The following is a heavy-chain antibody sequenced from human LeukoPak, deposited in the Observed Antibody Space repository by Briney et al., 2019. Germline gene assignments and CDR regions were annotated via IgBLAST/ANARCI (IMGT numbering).Heavy chain of an antibody. V-gene: IGHV7-4-1*02. CDR2: INTNTGNP. J-gene: IGHJ4*02. CDR3: ASDRHDYGDYVFDY. CDR1: GYTFTSYA. D-gene: IGHD4-17*01. Sequence: GASVKVSCKASGYTFTSYAMNWVRQAPGQGLEWMGWINTNTGNPTYAQGFTGRFVFSLDTSVSTAYLQISSLKAEDTAVYYCASDRHDYGDYVFDYWGQGTLVTVSS.